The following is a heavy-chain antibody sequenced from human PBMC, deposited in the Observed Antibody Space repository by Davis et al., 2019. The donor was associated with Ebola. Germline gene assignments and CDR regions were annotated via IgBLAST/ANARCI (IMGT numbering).Heavy chain of an antibody. CDR1: GFRFRDYY. CDR3: AKDRCSVGSCHFDY. Sequence: GESLKISCAASGFRFRDYYMSWLRQAPGKGLEWLSYINSASNTIYYADSVKGRFTISRDNAKNSLYLQMNSLRTDDTALYFCAKDRCSVGSCHFDYWGQGTLVTVSS. V-gene: IGHV3-11*01. D-gene: IGHD2-15*01. J-gene: IGHJ4*02. CDR2: INSASNTI.